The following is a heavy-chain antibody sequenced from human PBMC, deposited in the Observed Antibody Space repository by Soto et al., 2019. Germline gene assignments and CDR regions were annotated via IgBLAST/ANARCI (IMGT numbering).Heavy chain of an antibody. J-gene: IGHJ2*01. D-gene: IGHD2-21*02. V-gene: IGHV1-46*01. Sequence: ASVKVSCKASGYTFTSYYMHWVRQAPGQGLEWMGIINPSGGSTSYEQKFQGRVTMTRDTSTSTAYMELRSLRSDDTAVYYCARAYCGGDCYSQGRYWYFDLWGRGTLVTVSS. CDR3: ARAYCGGDCYSQGRYWYFDL. CDR2: INPSGGST. CDR1: GYTFTSYY.